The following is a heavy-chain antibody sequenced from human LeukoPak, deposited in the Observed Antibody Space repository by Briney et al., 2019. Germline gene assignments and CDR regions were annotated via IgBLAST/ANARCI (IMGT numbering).Heavy chain of an antibody. Sequence: ASVKVSCKASGYTFTDYYMHWVRQAPGQGLEWMGWINPNSGGTNYAQKFQGRVTMTRDTSISTAYMELSRLRSDDTAVYYCARDLTLRVVVPAYWGQGTLVTVSS. V-gene: IGHV1-2*02. CDR2: INPNSGGT. D-gene: IGHD2-2*01. CDR3: ARDLTLRVVVPAY. J-gene: IGHJ4*02. CDR1: GYTFTDYY.